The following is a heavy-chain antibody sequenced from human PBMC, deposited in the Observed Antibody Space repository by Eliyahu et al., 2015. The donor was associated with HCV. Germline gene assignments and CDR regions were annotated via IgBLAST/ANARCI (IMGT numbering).Heavy chain of an antibody. CDR1: GXTFSSYA. V-gene: IGHV1-69*04. CDR2: INPIXGIA. Sequence: QVQLVQSGAEVKKPGSSVKVSCKASGXTFSSYAISWVRQAPGQGLEWMGRINPIXGIANYAQKFQGRVTITADKSTSTAYMELSSLRSEDTAVYYCARTYSNPREFYYYYGMDVWGQGTTVTVSS. CDR3: ARTYSNPREFYYYYGMDV. J-gene: IGHJ6*02. D-gene: IGHD4-11*01.